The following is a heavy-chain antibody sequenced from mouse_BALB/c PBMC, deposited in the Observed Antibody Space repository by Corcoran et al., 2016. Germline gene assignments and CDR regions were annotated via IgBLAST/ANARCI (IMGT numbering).Heavy chain of an antibody. CDR1: GYPFTNYG. CDR3: ARSDGSSWFAY. CDR2: INTYTGEP. J-gene: IGHJ3*01. Sequence: QIQLVQSGPELKKPGETVKISCKASGYPFTNYGMNWVKQAPGKGLKWMGWINTYTGEPTYADDFKGRFAFSFETSASTAYLQINNLKNEDTATYFCARSDGSSWFAYWGQGTLVTVSA. V-gene: IGHV9-3-1*01. D-gene: IGHD1-1*01.